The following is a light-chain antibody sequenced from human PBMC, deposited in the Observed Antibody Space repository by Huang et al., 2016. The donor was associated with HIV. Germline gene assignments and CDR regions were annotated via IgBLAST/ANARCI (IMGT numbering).Light chain of an antibody. CDR1: QSLLFRFNNKNC. CDR2: WAS. V-gene: IGKV4-1*01. J-gene: IGKJ1*01. CDR3: QQYFDVPWT. Sequence: IVMTQSPDSLAVSLGETATINCKSSQSLLFRFNNKNCLAWYQQKPGHPPTLRMSWASTRGSGVPSRFSGGGSGTDFTLTISSLQAEDVAVYFCQQYFDVPWTFGRGTKVEIK.